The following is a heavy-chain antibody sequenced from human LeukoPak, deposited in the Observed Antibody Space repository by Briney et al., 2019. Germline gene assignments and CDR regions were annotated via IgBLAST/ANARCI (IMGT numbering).Heavy chain of an antibody. D-gene: IGHD2-15*01. CDR2: INPNSGGT. CDR3: ARGSMVVAVNLDY. J-gene: IGHJ4*02. V-gene: IGHV1-2*02. CDR1: GYTFTGYY. Sequence: ASVKVSCKASGYTFTGYYMHWVRQAPGQGLEWMGWINPNSGGTDYAQKFQGRVTMTRDTSISTAYMELSRLRSDDTAVYYCARGSMVVAVNLDYWGQGTLVTVSS.